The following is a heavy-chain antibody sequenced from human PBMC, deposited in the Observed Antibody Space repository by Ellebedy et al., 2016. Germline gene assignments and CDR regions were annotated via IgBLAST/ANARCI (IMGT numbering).Heavy chain of an antibody. J-gene: IGHJ4*02. D-gene: IGHD4-17*01. CDR3: RQGHYANY. CDR1: GFTLSDYS. Sequence: GGSLRLXCAASGFTLSDYSMNWVRQAPGKGLEWVSTMRGDGAKTHLADSVKGRFTMSRDIPKNTVYLQMNRLRAEDTAVYYCRQGHYANYWGQGTLVTVSS. V-gene: IGHV3-23*01. CDR2: MRGDGAKT.